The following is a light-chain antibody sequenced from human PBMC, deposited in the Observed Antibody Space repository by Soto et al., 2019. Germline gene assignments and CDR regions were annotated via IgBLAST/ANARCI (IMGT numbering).Light chain of an antibody. CDR3: AAWDDSLNGVV. CDR1: SSNIGSNT. CDR2: NSS. J-gene: IGLJ2*01. V-gene: IGLV1-44*01. Sequence: QSVLTQPPSASGTPGQRVTISCFGSSSNIGSNTVNWYQQLPGTAPKLLMYNSSQRPSGVPDRFSGSKSGTSASLAISGLQSEDEADYYCAAWDDSLNGVVFGGGTKLTVL.